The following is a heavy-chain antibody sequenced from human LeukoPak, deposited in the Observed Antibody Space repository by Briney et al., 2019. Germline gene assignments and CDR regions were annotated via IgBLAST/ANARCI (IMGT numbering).Heavy chain of an antibody. J-gene: IGHJ4*02. Sequence: GESLKISCEGSGYSFTSYWIGWVRQMPGKGLEWMGIIYPGDSHTRYSPSFQGQVTISADKSISTAYLQWSSLKASDTAIYYCARQYSGYDRSHFDYWGQGTLVTVSS. D-gene: IGHD5-12*01. CDR1: GYSFTSYW. CDR2: IYPGDSHT. CDR3: ARQYSGYDRSHFDY. V-gene: IGHV5-51*01.